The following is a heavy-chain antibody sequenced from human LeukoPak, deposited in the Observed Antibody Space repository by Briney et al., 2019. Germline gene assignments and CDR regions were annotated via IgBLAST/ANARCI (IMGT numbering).Heavy chain of an antibody. CDR1: GFTFSGYW. CDR2: INSDGSST. Sequence: PPGGSLRLSCAASGFTFSGYWMHWVRQAPGKGLVWVSRINSDGSSTSYADSVKGRFTISRDNAKNSLYLQMNSLRDEDTAVYYCARPRGAISNDFDYWGQGTLVTVSS. J-gene: IGHJ4*02. CDR3: ARPRGAISNDFDY. D-gene: IGHD2/OR15-2a*01. V-gene: IGHV3-74*01.